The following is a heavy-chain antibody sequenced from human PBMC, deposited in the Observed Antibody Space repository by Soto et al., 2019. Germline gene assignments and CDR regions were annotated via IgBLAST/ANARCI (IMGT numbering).Heavy chain of an antibody. J-gene: IGHJ4*02. Sequence: EVQLVESGGGLVQPGGSLRLSCAASGFTFSSYWMSWVRQAPGKGLEWVVNIKQDGSEKYYVDSVKGRFTISRDNAKNSLYLQMNSLRAEDTAVYYCARVRTPFKYYFDYWGQGTLVTVSS. CDR3: ARVRTPFKYYFDY. V-gene: IGHV3-7*01. CDR1: GFTFSSYW. CDR2: IKQDGSEK.